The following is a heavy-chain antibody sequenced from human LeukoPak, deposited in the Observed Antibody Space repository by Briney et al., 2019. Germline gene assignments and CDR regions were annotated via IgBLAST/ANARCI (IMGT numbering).Heavy chain of an antibody. V-gene: IGHV3-48*03. CDR3: TKRLEPTTAAVGRSFDY. Sequence: GGSLRLSCAASGFTFSSYEMNWVRQAPGKGLEWVSYISSSGSTIYYADSVKGRFTISRDNAKNSLYLQMNSLRADDTAVYYCTKRLEPTTAAVGRSFDYWGQGTLVTVTS. CDR2: ISSSGSTI. J-gene: IGHJ4*02. CDR1: GFTFSSYE. D-gene: IGHD6-25*01.